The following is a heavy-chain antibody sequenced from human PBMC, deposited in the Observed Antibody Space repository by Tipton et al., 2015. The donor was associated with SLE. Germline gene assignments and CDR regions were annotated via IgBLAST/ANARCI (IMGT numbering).Heavy chain of an antibody. J-gene: IGHJ4*02. Sequence: LSLTCAVDGGSFSGYYCSWVRQAPGKGLEWVASISGSGLTTYYAESVKGRFTISRDNSKNTLSLQMNSLRAGDTAVYYCAKDVWLGTTPRYFDYWGQGTLVTVSS. CDR1: GGSFSGYY. CDR3: AKDVWLGTTPRYFDY. V-gene: IGHV3-23*01. D-gene: IGHD1-1*01. CDR2: ISGSGLTT.